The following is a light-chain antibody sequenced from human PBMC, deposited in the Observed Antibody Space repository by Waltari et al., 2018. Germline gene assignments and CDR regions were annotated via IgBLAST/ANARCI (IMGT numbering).Light chain of an antibody. Sequence: QSALTQPAPVSGSPGQPITISCPGTTSDVGGYNYVPWYQQHPGKAPKLMIYEVSNRPSGVSNRFSGSKSGNTASLTISGLQAEDEADYYCSSYTSSSTVVFGGGTKLTVL. CDR2: EVS. V-gene: IGLV2-14*01. J-gene: IGLJ2*01. CDR3: SSYTSSSTVV. CDR1: TSDVGGYNY.